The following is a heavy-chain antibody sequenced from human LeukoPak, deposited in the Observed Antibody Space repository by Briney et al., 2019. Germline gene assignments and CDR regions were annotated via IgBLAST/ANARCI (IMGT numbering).Heavy chain of an antibody. V-gene: IGHV3-30-3*01. J-gene: IGHJ4*02. D-gene: IGHD6-19*01. CDR1: GFIFNNYA. CDR3: ARVGGSGWYGYIDC. CDR2: ISYNESNT. Sequence: QSGGSLRLSCSASGFIFNNYAMHWVRRAPGKGLEWVALISYNESNTYYTDSVKGRFTISRDSSKNTVYLQMGSLRPDDTAVYYCARVGGSGWYGYIDCWGPGTLVRVSS.